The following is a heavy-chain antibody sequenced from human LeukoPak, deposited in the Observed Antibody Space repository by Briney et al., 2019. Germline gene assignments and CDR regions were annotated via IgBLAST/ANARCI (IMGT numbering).Heavy chain of an antibody. CDR3: ARDFLHDFWSGYYTRYYFDY. Sequence: GGSLRLSCAASGFTFSDYYMSWIRQAPGKGLEWVSSISSSSSYIYYADSVKGRFTISRDNAKNSLYLQMNSLRAEDTAVYYCARDFLHDFWSGYYTRYYFDYWGQGTLVTVSS. V-gene: IGHV3-11*06. CDR1: GFTFSDYY. J-gene: IGHJ4*02. CDR2: ISSSSSYI. D-gene: IGHD3-3*01.